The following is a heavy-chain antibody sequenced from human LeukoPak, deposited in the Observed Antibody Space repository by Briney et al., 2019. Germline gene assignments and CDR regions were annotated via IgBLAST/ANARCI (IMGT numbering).Heavy chain of an antibody. Sequence: GGSLRLSCAASGFTFSSYGMHWVRQAPGKGLEWVAVISYDGSNKYYADSVKGRFTISRDNSKNTLYLQMNSLRAEDTAVYYCASQSPNYDILTGCFDYWGQGTLVTVSS. V-gene: IGHV3-30*03. CDR1: GFTFSSYG. CDR2: ISYDGSNK. D-gene: IGHD3-9*01. CDR3: ASQSPNYDILTGCFDY. J-gene: IGHJ4*02.